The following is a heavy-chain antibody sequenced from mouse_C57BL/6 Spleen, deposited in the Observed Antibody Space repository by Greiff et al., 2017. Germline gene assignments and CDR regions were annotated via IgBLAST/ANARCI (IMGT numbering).Heavy chain of an antibody. J-gene: IGHJ4*01. CDR3: ARRTTAYAMDY. CDR1: GYTFTSYW. V-gene: IGHV1-55*01. D-gene: IGHD1-2*01. CDR2: IYPGSGST. Sequence: QVQLQQPGAELVKPGASVKMSCKASGYTFTSYWITWVKQRPGQGLEWIGEIYPGSGSTNYNEKFKSKATLTVDTSSSTAYMQLSSLTSEDSAVYYCARRTTAYAMDYWGQGTSVTVSS.